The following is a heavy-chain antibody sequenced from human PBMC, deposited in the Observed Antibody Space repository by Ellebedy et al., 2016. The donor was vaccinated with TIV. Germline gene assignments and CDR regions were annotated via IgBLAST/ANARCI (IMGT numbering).Heavy chain of an antibody. V-gene: IGHV1-69*13. CDR2: IIPIFGTA. Sequence: SVKVSXXASGGTFSNYPINWVRQAPGQGLDWMGGIIPIFGTANYAQKFQGRVTITADESTSTAYMELSSLTSEDTAVYYCARPALAAVGDYFDHWGQGTLVTVSS. CDR3: ARPALAAVGDYFDH. D-gene: IGHD6-25*01. CDR1: GGTFSNYP. J-gene: IGHJ4*02.